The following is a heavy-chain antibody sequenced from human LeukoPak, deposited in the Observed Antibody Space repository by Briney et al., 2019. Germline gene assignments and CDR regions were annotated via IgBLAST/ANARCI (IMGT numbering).Heavy chain of an antibody. CDR3: ARANFLYCSSTTCLFDY. CDR2: INPNDGNT. J-gene: IGHJ4*02. CDR1: GYTFTDYY. V-gene: IGHV1-2*02. Sequence: ASVKVSCKASGYTFTDYYMHWVRQAPGQGFEWMGWINPNDGNTNYAQKFQGRVTMTRDTSISTAHMEVSRLRSDDTAVYYCARANFLYCSSTTCLFDYWGQGTLVTVSS. D-gene: IGHD2-2*01.